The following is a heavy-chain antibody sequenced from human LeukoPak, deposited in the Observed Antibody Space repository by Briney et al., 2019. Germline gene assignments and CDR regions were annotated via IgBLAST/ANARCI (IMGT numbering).Heavy chain of an antibody. V-gene: IGHV1-2*06. CDR3: ARVARRYYDSSGPDAFDI. D-gene: IGHD3-22*01. CDR2: INPYSGDT. Sequence: ASVKVSCKASGYTFTGYHIHWVRQAPGQGLEWMGRINPYSGDTNFAQKFQGRVTMTRDTSITTAYMDLSSLTPDDTAVYYCARVARRYYDSSGPDAFDIWGQGTMVTVSS. J-gene: IGHJ3*02. CDR1: GYTFTGYH.